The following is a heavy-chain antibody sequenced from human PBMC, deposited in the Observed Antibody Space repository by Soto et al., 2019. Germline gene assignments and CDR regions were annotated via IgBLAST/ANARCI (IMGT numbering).Heavy chain of an antibody. CDR3: ARVRDWFDP. J-gene: IGHJ5*02. D-gene: IGHD3-3*01. CDR1: GGSFSGYY. Sequence: SETLSLTCAVDGGSFSGYYWNWIRQPPGKGLEWSGEIDHSGYTNYNPSLKSRVTISVDTSKNQFSLRLTSVTAADTAVYYCARVRDWFDPWGQGTLVTVSS. V-gene: IGHV4-34*01. CDR2: IDHSGYT.